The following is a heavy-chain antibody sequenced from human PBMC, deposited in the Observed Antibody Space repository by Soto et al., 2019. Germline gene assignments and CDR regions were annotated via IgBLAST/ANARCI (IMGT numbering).Heavy chain of an antibody. CDR3: ATSPPGGSYYDAFDI. CDR2: FDPEDGET. V-gene: IGHV1-24*01. D-gene: IGHD1-26*01. J-gene: IGHJ3*02. CDR1: GYTLTELS. Sequence: ASVKVSCKVSGYTLTELSMNWVRQAPGKGLEWMGGFDPEDGETIYAQKFQGRVTMTEDTSTDTAYMELSSLRSEDTAVYYCATSPPGGSYYDAFDIWGQGTMVTVSS.